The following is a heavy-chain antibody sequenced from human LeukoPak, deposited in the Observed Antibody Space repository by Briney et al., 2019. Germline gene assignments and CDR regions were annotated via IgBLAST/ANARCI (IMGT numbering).Heavy chain of an antibody. D-gene: IGHD3-10*01. CDR3: ARGYGSGSYSNY. CDR1: GGSFSGYY. CDR2: INRGGST. V-gene: IGHV4-34*01. Sequence: PSETLSLTCAVYGGSFSGYYWSWIRQPPGKGLEWIGEINRGGSTDYNPSLKSRVTVSVDTSKNQFSLKLSSVTAADTAVYYCARGYGSGSYSNYWGQGTLVTVSS. J-gene: IGHJ4*02.